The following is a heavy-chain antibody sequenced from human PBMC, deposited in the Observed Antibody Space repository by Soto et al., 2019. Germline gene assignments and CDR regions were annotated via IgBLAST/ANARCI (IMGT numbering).Heavy chain of an antibody. J-gene: IGHJ5*02. CDR1: GWSVNGYY. V-gene: IGHV4-34*01. Sequence: SETVSLTCAFYGWSVNGYYWNWVRQPPGKGLEWIGEINHTGGTHYNPALKSRGTMSVDTSKNQFSLRLSSVTAAATAIYYCATRITVFGLLIPPFDPWGQGTQVTVSS. CDR3: ATRITVFGLLIPPFDP. D-gene: IGHD3-3*01. CDR2: INHTGGT.